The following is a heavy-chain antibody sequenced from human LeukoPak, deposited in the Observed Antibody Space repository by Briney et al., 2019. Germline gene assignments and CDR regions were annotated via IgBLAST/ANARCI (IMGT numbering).Heavy chain of an antibody. V-gene: IGHV4-31*03. J-gene: IGHJ4*02. CDR2: ISYSGST. CDR3: TRDPRSYYDSSGSYFDY. CDR1: GGSISSGGFY. D-gene: IGHD3-22*01. Sequence: SETLSLTCTVSGGSISSGGFYWSWIRQHPGKGLEWIGYISYSGSTYYNPSLKSRVTISVDTSKNQFSLKLSSVTAADTAVYYCTRDPRSYYDSSGSYFDYWGQGTLVTVSS.